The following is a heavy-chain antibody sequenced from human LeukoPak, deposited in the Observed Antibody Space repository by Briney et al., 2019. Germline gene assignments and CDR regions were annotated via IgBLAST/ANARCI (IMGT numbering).Heavy chain of an antibody. CDR2: IYYSGST. V-gene: IGHV4-61*01. Sequence: SETLSLTCAVSGGSVSGGRFYWSWIRQPPGKRLEWIGYIYYSGSTNYNASLKSRVTISVDTSRNQFSLKLRSVTAADTAMYYCARVRAAADAFDIWGQGTMVTVSS. CDR3: ARVRAAADAFDI. J-gene: IGHJ3*02. D-gene: IGHD6-25*01. CDR1: GGSVSGGRFY.